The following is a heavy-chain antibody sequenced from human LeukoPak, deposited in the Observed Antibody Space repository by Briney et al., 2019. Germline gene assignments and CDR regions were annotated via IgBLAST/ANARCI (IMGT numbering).Heavy chain of an antibody. D-gene: IGHD6-19*01. CDR3: ARDWGAVAAFDY. V-gene: IGHV4-61*02. Sequence: SETLSLTCAVSGDSISSGTYYWSWIRQPAGKGLEWIGRIYSSGSTNYNPSLKSRVTISLDTSKNQFSLNLTSVTAADTAVYYCARDWGAVAAFDYWGQGTLVTVSS. J-gene: IGHJ4*02. CDR1: GDSISSGTYY. CDR2: IYSSGST.